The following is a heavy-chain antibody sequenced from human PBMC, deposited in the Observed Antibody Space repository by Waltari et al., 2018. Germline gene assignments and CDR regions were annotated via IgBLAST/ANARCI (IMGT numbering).Heavy chain of an antibody. CDR3: ARTYSGYDSYYYYGMDV. J-gene: IGHJ6*02. D-gene: IGHD5-12*01. CDR2: IYSGGSS. Sequence: NGVEWFSVIYSGGSSYYAVSVKGRFPISRHNSKNTLYLQMNSLGAEDTAVYYCARTYSGYDSYYYYGMDVWGQGTTVTVSS. V-gene: IGHV3-53*04.